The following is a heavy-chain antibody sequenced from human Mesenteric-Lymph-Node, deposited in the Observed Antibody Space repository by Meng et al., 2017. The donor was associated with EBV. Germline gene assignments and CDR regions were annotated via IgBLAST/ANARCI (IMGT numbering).Heavy chain of an antibody. V-gene: IGHV1-69*08. J-gene: IGHJ4*02. Sequence: QAQLVQLWAEGVKPGSSGKVSCKASGGTFSRYTISWVRQAPGQGLEWMGRIIPILGIANDAQKFQGRVTITADKSTSTAYMELSSLRSEDTAVYYCARDEGGWLTAPDYWGQGTLVTVSS. CDR1: GGTFSRYT. CDR3: ARDEGGWLTAPDY. CDR2: IIPILGIA. D-gene: IGHD5-24*01.